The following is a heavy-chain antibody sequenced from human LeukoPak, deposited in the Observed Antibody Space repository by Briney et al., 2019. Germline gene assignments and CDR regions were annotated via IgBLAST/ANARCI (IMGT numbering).Heavy chain of an antibody. CDR2: ISGSGGST. Sequence: PGGSLRLSCAASGFTFSSYGMSWVRQAPGKGLEWVSTISGSGGSTYYADSVKGRFTISRDNSKNTLYLQMNSLRADDTAVYYCAKSAYVSGSRYCFDSWGQGTLVTVSS. CDR1: GFTFSSYG. D-gene: IGHD3-10*01. CDR3: AKSAYVSGSRYCFDS. J-gene: IGHJ4*02. V-gene: IGHV3-23*01.